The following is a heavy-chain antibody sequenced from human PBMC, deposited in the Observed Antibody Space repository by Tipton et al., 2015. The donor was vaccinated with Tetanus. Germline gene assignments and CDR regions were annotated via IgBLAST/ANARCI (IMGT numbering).Heavy chain of an antibody. D-gene: IGHD6-13*01. Sequence: TLSLTCTVSGATVSRSNYHWGWIRQPPGKGLEWIGYISHSGSTFYNPSLASRVMISLDTSENQFSLKLSSVTAADTAVYYCARSEQQLVRGYYYYYYMDVWGKGTTVTVSS. CDR2: ISHSGST. CDR1: GATVSRSNYH. J-gene: IGHJ6*03. V-gene: IGHV4-39*07. CDR3: ARSEQQLVRGYYYYYYMDV.